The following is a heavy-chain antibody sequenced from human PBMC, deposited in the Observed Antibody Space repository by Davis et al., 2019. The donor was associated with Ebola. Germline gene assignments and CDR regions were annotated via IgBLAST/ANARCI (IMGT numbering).Heavy chain of an antibody. V-gene: IGHV3-23*01. Sequence: PGGSLRLSCAASGFTFSSYAMSWVRQAPGKGLEWVSAISGSGGSTYYADSVKGRFTISRDNAKNSLYLQMNSLRDEDTAVYYCAGEAAADSELYYYGMDVWGKGTTVTVSS. CDR1: GFTFSSYA. J-gene: IGHJ6*04. CDR2: ISGSGGST. CDR3: AGEAAADSELYYYGMDV. D-gene: IGHD6-13*01.